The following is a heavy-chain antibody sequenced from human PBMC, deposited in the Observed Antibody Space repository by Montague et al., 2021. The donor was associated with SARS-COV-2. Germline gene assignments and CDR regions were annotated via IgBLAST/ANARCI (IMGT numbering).Heavy chain of an antibody. D-gene: IGHD2/OR15-2a*01. J-gene: IGHJ5*02. CDR2: IHANGNF. V-gene: IGHV4-4*07. CDR1: GDSITPYGDSIGGYF. Sequence: SETLSLTCSVSGDSITPYGDSIGGYFWSWIRQPAGKGLEWIGRIHANGNFDYTPSLNSRVSMSMDTSKQEFSMGLVSVTAADTAVYYCARDAYYFGQGREDHGAFDPWGQGILVAVSS. CDR3: ARDAYYFGQGREDHGAFDP.